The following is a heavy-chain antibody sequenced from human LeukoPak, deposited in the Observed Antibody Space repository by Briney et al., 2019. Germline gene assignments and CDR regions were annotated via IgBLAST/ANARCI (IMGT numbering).Heavy chain of an antibody. J-gene: IGHJ5*02. D-gene: IGHD3-9*01. Sequence: SETLSLTCTVSGGSISNTSYYWSWIRQPPGKGLEWIGEINHSGSTNYNPSLKSRVTISVDTSKNQFSLKLSSVTAADTAVYYCARGGRTLTGYYGGGWFDPWGQGTLVTVSS. CDR3: ARGGRTLTGYYGGGWFDP. CDR2: INHSGST. CDR1: GGSISNTSYY. V-gene: IGHV4-39*07.